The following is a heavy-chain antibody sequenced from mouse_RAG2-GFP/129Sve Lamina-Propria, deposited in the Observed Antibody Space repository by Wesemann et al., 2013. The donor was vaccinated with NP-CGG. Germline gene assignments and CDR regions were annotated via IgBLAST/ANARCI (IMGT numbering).Heavy chain of an antibody. V-gene: IGHV1-69*02. D-gene: IGHD4-1*01. J-gene: IGHJ1*03. CDR2: IDPSDSYT. CDR3: ARSGTGRVYWYFDV. Sequence: VQLQQSWAELVSWASVKLSCKASGYTFTSYWMHWVKQRPGQGLEWIGEIDPSDSYTNYNQKFKGKATLTVDKSSSTAYMQLSSLTSEDSAVYYCARSGTGRVYWYFDVWGTGTTVTVSS. CDR1: GYTFTSYW.